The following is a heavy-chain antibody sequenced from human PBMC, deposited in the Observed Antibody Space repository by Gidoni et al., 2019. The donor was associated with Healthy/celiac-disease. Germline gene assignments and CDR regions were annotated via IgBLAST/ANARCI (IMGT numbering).Heavy chain of an antibody. CDR1: GFTFGDYA. D-gene: IGHD5-18*01. Sequence: EVQLVESGGGLVKPGRSLRLSCTASGFTFGDYAKSWFRQAPGKGLEWVGFIRSKAYGGTTEYAASVKGRFTISRDDSKSIAYLQMNSLKTEDTAVYYCTSQRGYSYGYGDYWGQGTLVTVSS. V-gene: IGHV3-49*05. CDR2: IRSKAYGGTT. CDR3: TSQRGYSYGYGDY. J-gene: IGHJ4*02.